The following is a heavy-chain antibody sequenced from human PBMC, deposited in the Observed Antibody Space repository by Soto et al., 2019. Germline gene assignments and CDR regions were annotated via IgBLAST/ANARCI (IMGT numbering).Heavy chain of an antibody. CDR3: ARGGGVGVAGSAAFDM. J-gene: IGHJ3*02. CDR1: GYPVTAYY. V-gene: IGHV1-2*02. D-gene: IGHD3-3*01. CDR2: INPATGAA. Sequence: QLHLVQSGAVVKKPGASVTVSCSASGYPVTAYYMHWVRQAPGRGLEWMGGINPATGAAKYTQTFRGRVTVTRDTSPSTVFMELSGLTSGDTAGFYCARGGGVGVAGSAAFDMWGQGTLVTVSS.